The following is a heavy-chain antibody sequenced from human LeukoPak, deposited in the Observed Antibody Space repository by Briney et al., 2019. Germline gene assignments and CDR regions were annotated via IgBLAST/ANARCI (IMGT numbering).Heavy chain of an antibody. J-gene: IGHJ4*02. CDR2: ISGSGDST. V-gene: IGHV3-23*01. CDR3: AKGGYSSGWSFDY. Sequence: QPGGSLRLSCAASGFTFSAYAMTWFRQAPGKGLEWVSVISGSGDSTYYADSVKGRFTVSRDNSKNTLYLQMNSLRAEDTAVYYCAKGGYSSGWSFDYWGQGSLVTVSS. CDR1: GFTFSAYA. D-gene: IGHD6-19*01.